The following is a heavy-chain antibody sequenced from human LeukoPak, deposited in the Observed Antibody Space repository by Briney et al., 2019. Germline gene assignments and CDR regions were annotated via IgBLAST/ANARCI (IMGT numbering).Heavy chain of an antibody. Sequence: PSETLSLTCTVSGASISGYYWSWIRQPPGKGLERIGYIYYSGSTKYNPSLKSRVTITVDTSKNQFSLMLSSVTAADTAVYYCASSPGIAAQFDYWGQGTLVTVSS. CDR3: ASSPGIAAQFDY. J-gene: IGHJ4*02. CDR2: IYYSGST. CDR1: GASISGYY. D-gene: IGHD6-13*01. V-gene: IGHV4-59*01.